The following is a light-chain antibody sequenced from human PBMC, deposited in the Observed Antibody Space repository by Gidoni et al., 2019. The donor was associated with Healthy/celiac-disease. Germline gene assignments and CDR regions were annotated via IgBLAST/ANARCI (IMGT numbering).Light chain of an antibody. CDR3: QQYNSYPWT. V-gene: IGKV1-5*03. CDR1: QRISRW. J-gene: IGKJ1*01. CDR2: KAS. Sequence: DIQMTQSPSTLYASVGDRVTITCLASQRISRWLAWYQQKPGKAPKLLIYKASSLESGVPSRFSGSGSGTEFTLTISSLQPDDFATYYCQQYNSYPWTFGQGTKVEIK.